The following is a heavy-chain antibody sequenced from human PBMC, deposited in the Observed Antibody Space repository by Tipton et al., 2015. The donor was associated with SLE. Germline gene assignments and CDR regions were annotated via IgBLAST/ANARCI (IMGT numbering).Heavy chain of an antibody. V-gene: IGHV3-7*01. CDR2: IKQDGSEK. D-gene: IGHD6-13*01. J-gene: IGHJ4*02. CDR3: ARDRIAAAGYFDS. CDR1: EFTFSSYW. Sequence: SLRLSCAASEFTFSSYWMSWVRLAPGKGLEWVANIKQDGSEKYYVDSVKGRFTISRDNAKSSLYLQMNSLRAEDTAVYYCARDRIAAAGYFDSWGQGTLVTVSS.